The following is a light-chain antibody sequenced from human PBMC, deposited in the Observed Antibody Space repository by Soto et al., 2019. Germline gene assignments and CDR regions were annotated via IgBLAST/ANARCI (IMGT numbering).Light chain of an antibody. CDR3: QHYESLPLT. CDR1: QDIRNY. V-gene: IGKV1-33*01. J-gene: IGKJ4*01. Sequence: DIQMTQSPSSLSASVGDRVTITCQASQDIRNYVNWYQHKPGKAPKLLIYEASNLETGVPSRFSARGSGTDFTFTISSLQPGDFATYFCQHYESLPLTFGGGTKVDIK. CDR2: EAS.